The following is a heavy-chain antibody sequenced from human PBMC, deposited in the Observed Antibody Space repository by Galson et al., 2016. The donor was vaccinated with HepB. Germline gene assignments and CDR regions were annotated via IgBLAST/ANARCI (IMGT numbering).Heavy chain of an antibody. CDR2: IDWDDDE. CDR1: GFSLTTNGMS. CDR3: ARTHVHRSGSSCYTRYGMDV. D-gene: IGHD2-2*01. V-gene: IGHV2-70*11. J-gene: IGHJ6*02. Sequence: PALVKPTQTLTLTCTFSGFSLTTNGMSVSWIRQPPGKALEWLARIDWDDDEYYHTSLRTRLTISKDTSKNQVVLTVTNMDPADTATYFCARTHVHRSGSSCYTRYGMDVWGQGTTVAVSS.